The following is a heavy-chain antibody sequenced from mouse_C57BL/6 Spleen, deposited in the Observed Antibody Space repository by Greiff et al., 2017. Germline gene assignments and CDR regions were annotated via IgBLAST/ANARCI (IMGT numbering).Heavy chain of an antibody. V-gene: IGHV5-15*01. CDR1: GFTFSDYG. Sequence: DVMLVESGGGLVQPGGSLKLSCAASGFTFSDYGMAWVRQAPRKGPEWVAFISNLAYSIYYADTVTGRFTISRENAKHTLYLEMSSLRSEDTAMYYCARHDYGSPMDYWGQGTSVTVSS. D-gene: IGHD1-1*01. CDR3: ARHDYGSPMDY. J-gene: IGHJ4*01. CDR2: ISNLAYSI.